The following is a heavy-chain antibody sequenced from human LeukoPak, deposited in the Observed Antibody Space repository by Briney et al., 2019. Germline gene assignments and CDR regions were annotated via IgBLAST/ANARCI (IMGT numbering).Heavy chain of an antibody. CDR1: GFTFSSYA. CDR3: AGGDSFAYADY. D-gene: IGHD2-21*02. CDR2: ISGSGGST. J-gene: IGHJ4*02. V-gene: IGHV3-23*01. Sequence: GGSLRLSCAASGFTFSSYAMRWVRQAPGKGLEWVSAISGSGGSTYYADSVKGRFTISRDNFKNTLYLQMNSLRAEDTAVYYCAGGDSFAYADYWGQGTLVTVSS.